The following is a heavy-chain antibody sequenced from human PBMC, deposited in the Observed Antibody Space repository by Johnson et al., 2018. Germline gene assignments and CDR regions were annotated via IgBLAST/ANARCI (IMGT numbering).Heavy chain of an antibody. J-gene: IGHJ4*02. CDR3: TTFLGITGAGGDY. Sequence: VQLVEAGGGLVEPGESLRLSCAASGFTFRKTWMSWVRQSPGQGLDWVGRIKTKTDGGTTDYAAPVKGRFTISRDDSKNTMSLQMNSLKTDDTAVYYCTTFLGITGAGGDYWGQGTLVTVSS. CDR1: GFTFRKTW. CDR2: IKTKTDGGTT. V-gene: IGHV3-15*01. D-gene: IGHD6-13*01.